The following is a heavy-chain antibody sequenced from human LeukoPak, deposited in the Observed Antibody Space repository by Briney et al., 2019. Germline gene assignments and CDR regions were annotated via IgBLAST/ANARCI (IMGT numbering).Heavy chain of an antibody. D-gene: IGHD2-2*01. V-gene: IGHV3-30*18. CDR2: ISYDGSNK. CDR1: GFTFSSYG. J-gene: IGHJ4*02. Sequence: TGGSLRLSCVASGFTFSSYGMHWVRQAPGKGLEWVAVISYDGSNKYYADSVKGRFTISRDNSKNTLYLQMNSLRAEDTAVYYCAKNGCSSTSCSPAYYFDYWGQGTLVTVSS. CDR3: AKNGCSSTSCSPAYYFDY.